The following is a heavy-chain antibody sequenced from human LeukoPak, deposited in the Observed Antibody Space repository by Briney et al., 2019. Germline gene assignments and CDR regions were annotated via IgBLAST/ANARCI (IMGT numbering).Heavy chain of an antibody. Sequence: SETLSLTCTVSGGFISSYYWSWIRQPPGKGLEWIGYIHYSGSTNYNPSLKSRVTISVDTSKNQFSLKLSSVTAADTAVYYCARGRGDFGDRFAYWGQGILVTVSS. CDR1: GGFISSYY. CDR2: IHYSGST. CDR3: ARGRGDFGDRFAY. V-gene: IGHV4-59*01. D-gene: IGHD4-17*01. J-gene: IGHJ4*02.